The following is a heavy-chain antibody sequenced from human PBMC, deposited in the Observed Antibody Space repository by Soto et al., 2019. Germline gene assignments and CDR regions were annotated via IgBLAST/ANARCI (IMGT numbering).Heavy chain of an antibody. CDR2: IIPIFGTA. D-gene: IGHD3-22*01. CDR3: ARDHRITMILVVPYYYYYGMDV. V-gene: IGHV1-69*01. Sequence: FYSTCGTFSIYAINFVHQAPGQGLEWIGGIIPIFGTANYAQKFQGRVTITADESTSTAYMELSSLRSEDTAVYYCARDHRITMILVVPYYYYYGMDVWGQGTTVTVSS. CDR1: CGTFSIYA. J-gene: IGHJ6*02.